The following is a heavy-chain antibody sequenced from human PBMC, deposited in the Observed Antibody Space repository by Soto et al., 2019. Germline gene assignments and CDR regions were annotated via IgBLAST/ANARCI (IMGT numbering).Heavy chain of an antibody. CDR3: TTTEQHLVLDDAFDI. CDR1: GFTFSNAW. J-gene: IGHJ3*02. Sequence: EVQLVESGGGLVKPGGSLRLSCAASGFTFSNAWMSWVRQAPGKGLEWVGRIKSKTDGGTTDYAAPVKGRFTISRDDSKNTRYLQMNSLKTEDTAVYYCTTTEQHLVLDDAFDIWGQGTMVTVSS. D-gene: IGHD6-13*01. V-gene: IGHV3-15*01. CDR2: IKSKTDGGTT.